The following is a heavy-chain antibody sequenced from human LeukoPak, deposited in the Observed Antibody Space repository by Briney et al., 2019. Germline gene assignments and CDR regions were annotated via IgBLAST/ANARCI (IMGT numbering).Heavy chain of an antibody. Sequence: PGGSLRLSCEASEFTFSDFGMNWVRQAPGRGLEWISRISSSGSLINYADSVKGRFTISRDNAKNSMYLQMNSLRVDDTAVYYCARGHYGDYGWGQGTLVTVSS. J-gene: IGHJ4*02. CDR1: EFTFSDFG. CDR2: ISSSGSLI. CDR3: ARGHYGDYG. D-gene: IGHD4-17*01. V-gene: IGHV3-21*01.